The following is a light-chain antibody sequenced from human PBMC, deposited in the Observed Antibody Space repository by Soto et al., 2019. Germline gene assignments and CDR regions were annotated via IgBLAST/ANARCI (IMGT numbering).Light chain of an antibody. CDR1: QDISNY. CDR2: DAS. CDR3: QQYDNLPPLFT. V-gene: IGKV1-33*01. Sequence: DIQMTQSPSSLSASVGDRVTITCQASQDISNYLNWYQQKPGKAPKLLIYDASNLETGVPSRFSGRGSGTDFTLDISSLQPEDIATYYCQQYDNLPPLFTFGPGTKVDI. J-gene: IGKJ3*01.